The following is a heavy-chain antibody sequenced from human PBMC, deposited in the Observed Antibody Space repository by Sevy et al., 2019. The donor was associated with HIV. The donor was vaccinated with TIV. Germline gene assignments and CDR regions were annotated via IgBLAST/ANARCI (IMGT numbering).Heavy chain of an antibody. CDR2: IYHRGNI. D-gene: IGHD2-15*01. J-gene: IGHJ6*02. CDR1: GYSISSGYY. CDR3: VRGSGGDRLDYYGLDV. Sequence: SETLSLTCVVSGYSISSGYYWGWVRQPPGKGLQWIGNIYHRGNIYYNPSLQSRATLSVETSKNQFSLKMTSVTATDTAVYYCVRGSGGDRLDYYGLDVWGQGTTVTVSS. V-gene: IGHV4-38-2*01.